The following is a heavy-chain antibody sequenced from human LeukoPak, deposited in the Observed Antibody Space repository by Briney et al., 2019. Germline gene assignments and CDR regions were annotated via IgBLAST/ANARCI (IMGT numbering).Heavy chain of an antibody. V-gene: IGHV1-2*02. CDR1: GYTFTGYY. Sequence: ASVKVSCKASGYTFTGYYMHWVRQAPGQGLEWMGWINTNSGGTNYAQKFQGRVTMTRDTSISTAYMELSRLRSDDTAVYYCARDIGELLYVVDAFDIWGQGTMVTVSS. D-gene: IGHD3-10*01. J-gene: IGHJ3*02. CDR2: INTNSGGT. CDR3: ARDIGELLYVVDAFDI.